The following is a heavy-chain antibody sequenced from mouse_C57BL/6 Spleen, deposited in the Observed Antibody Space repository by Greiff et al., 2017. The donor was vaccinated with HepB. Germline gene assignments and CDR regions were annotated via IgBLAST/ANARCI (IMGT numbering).Heavy chain of an antibody. CDR2: IYPGNSDT. CDR3: TIYDGYSHYYAMDY. J-gene: IGHJ4*01. D-gene: IGHD2-3*01. V-gene: IGHV1-5*01. Sequence: VHVKQSGTVLARPGASVKMSCKTSGYTFTSYWMHWVKQRPGQGLEWIGAIYPGNSDTSYNQKFKGKAKLTAVTSASTAYMELSSLTNEDSAVYYCTIYDGYSHYYAMDYWGQGTSVTVSS. CDR1: GYTFTSYW.